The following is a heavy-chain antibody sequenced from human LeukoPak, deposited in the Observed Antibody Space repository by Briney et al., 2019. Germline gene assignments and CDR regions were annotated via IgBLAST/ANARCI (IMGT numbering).Heavy chain of an antibody. CDR3: ARESSGYYYKY. Sequence: ASETLSLTCAVYGGPFSGYYWSWIRQPPGKGLEWIGEINHSGSTNYNPSLKSRVTISVDTSKNQFSLKLSSVTAADTAVYYCARESSGYYYKYWGQGTLVTVSS. D-gene: IGHD3-22*01. CDR2: INHSGST. CDR1: GGPFSGYY. V-gene: IGHV4-34*01. J-gene: IGHJ4*02.